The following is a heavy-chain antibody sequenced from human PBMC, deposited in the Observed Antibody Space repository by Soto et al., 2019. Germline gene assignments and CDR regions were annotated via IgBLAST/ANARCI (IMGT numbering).Heavy chain of an antibody. CDR1: GYTLTELS. D-gene: IGHD3-22*01. CDR2: FDPEDGET. V-gene: IGHV1-24*01. Sequence: GASVTVSCKFSGYTLTELSMHWVRQAPGKGLEWMGGFDPEDGETIYAQKFQGRVTMTEDTSTDTAYMELSSLRSEDTAVYYCATEYYYDSSGIGRFDPWGQGTLVTVSS. J-gene: IGHJ5*02. CDR3: ATEYYYDSSGIGRFDP.